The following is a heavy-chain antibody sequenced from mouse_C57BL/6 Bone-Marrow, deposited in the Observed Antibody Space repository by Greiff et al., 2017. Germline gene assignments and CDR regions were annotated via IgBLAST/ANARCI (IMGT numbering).Heavy chain of an antibody. J-gene: IGHJ1*03. Sequence: QVQLQQPGAELVMPGASVKLSCKASGYTFTSYWMHWVKQRPGQGLEWIGEIDPSDSYTNYNQKFKGKSTLTVDKSSSTAYMQLSSLTSEDSAVYDCARKSVYYGSSSYWYFDVWGTGTTVTVSS. D-gene: IGHD1-1*01. CDR2: IDPSDSYT. V-gene: IGHV1-69*01. CDR1: GYTFTSYW. CDR3: ARKSVYYGSSSYWYFDV.